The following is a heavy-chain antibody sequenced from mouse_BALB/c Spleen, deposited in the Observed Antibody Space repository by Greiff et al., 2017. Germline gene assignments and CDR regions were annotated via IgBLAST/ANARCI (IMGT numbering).Heavy chain of an antibody. Sequence: VQLVESGPGLVAPSQSLSITCTVSGFSLTSYGVHWVRQPPGKGLEWLGVIWAGGSTNYNSALMSRLSISKDNSKSQVFLKMNSLQTDDTAMYYCASPITTATYYAMDYWGQGTSVTVSS. D-gene: IGHD1-2*01. J-gene: IGHJ4*01. CDR3: ASPITTATYYAMDY. CDR1: GFSLTSYG. V-gene: IGHV2-9*02. CDR2: IWAGGST.